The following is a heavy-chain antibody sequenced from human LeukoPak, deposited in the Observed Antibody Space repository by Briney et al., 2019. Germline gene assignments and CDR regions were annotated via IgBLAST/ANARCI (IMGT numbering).Heavy chain of an antibody. CDR2: INPNSGGT. CDR1: GYTFTGYY. D-gene: IGHD4-11*01. CDR3: AREPQPKRVTGTRGFDP. V-gene: IGHV1-2*02. J-gene: IGHJ5*02. Sequence: RASVKVSCKASGYTFTGYYMHWVRQAPGQGLEWMGWINPNSGGTNYAQKFQGRVTMTRDTSISTAYMELSRLRSDDTAVYYCAREPQPKRVTGTRGFDPWGQGTLVTVSS.